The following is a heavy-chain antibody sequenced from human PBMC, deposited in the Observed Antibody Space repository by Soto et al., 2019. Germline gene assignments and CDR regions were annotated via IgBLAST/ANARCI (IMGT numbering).Heavy chain of an antibody. CDR3: ARDRPRGDNVEYLEWLFHP. D-gene: IGHD3-3*01. CDR2: IIPSFATG. V-gene: IGHV1-69*06. J-gene: IGHJ5*02. Sequence: GASVKVSCKASGGTFGNSAISWVRQAPGQGLEWMGGIIPSFATGNSAPEFQGRLTITADKSTTTAYMELSSLRSEDTAVYYCARDRPRGDNVEYLEWLFHPWGQGTLVTVSS. CDR1: GGTFGNSA.